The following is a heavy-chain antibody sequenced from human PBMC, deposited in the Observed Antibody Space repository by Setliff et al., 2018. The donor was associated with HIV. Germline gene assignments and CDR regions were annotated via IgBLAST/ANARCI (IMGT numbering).Heavy chain of an antibody. J-gene: IGHJ4*02. CDR2: ILPSGAT. D-gene: IGHD2-21*02. CDR1: GGSMSGYF. V-gene: IGHV4-4*07. Sequence: ASETLSLTCTVSGGSMSGYFWTWIRQPAGNGLEWIGRILPSGATNDNPSLKSRLTMSVDTSNNQFSLKLSSVTAADTAVYYCAGQTATGSSATFDCWGQGTLVNVSS. CDR3: AGQTATGSSATFDC.